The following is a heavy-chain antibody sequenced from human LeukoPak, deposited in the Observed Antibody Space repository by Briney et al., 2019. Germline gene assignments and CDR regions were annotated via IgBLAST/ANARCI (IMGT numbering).Heavy chain of an antibody. V-gene: IGHV4-38-2*02. CDR2: IYHSGST. CDR3: AREMYYYDSSGYSPGYFDY. J-gene: IGHJ4*02. Sequence: SETLSLTCTVSGYSISSGYYWGWIRQPPGKGLEWIGSIYHSGSTYYNPSLKSRVTISVDTSKNQFSLKLSSVTAADTAVYYCAREMYYYDSSGYSPGYFDYWGQGTLVTVSS. CDR1: GYSISSGYY. D-gene: IGHD3-22*01.